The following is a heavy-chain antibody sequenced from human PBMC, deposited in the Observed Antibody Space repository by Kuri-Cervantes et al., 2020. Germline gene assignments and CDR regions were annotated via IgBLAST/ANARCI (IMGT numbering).Heavy chain of an antibody. J-gene: IGHJ4*02. D-gene: IGHD1-7*01. CDR1: GFMFSDYF. CDR2: ISSSGSPI. V-gene: IGHV3-11*01. Sequence: RISCAASGFMFSDYFMSWIRQAPGRGLEWVSYISSSGSPIYYADSVKGRFTISRDNAKNSLDLQMTSLRAEDTAVYYCARDPLNYASYYDYWGQGTLVTVSS. CDR3: ARDPLNYASYYDY.